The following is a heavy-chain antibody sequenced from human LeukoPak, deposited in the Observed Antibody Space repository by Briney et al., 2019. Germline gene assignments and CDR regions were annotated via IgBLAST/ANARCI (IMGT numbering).Heavy chain of an antibody. CDR3: TRGIPTIDY. J-gene: IGHJ4*02. CDR2: IYSGGDT. V-gene: IGHV3-66*01. Sequence: GGSLRLSCAASGFTVSSSYMSWVRQAPGKGLEWVSIIYSGGDTYYTDSVTGRFTISRDNSQNALYLQMNSLRAEDTAVYYCTRGIPTIDYWGQGTLVTVSS. CDR1: GFTVSSSY.